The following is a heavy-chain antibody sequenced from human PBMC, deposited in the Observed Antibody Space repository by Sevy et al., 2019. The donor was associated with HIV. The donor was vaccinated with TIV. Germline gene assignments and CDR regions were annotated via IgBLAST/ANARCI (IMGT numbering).Heavy chain of an antibody. CDR1: GFTFSSYG. J-gene: IGHJ3*02. CDR3: AKKDVAFSMVKGAFDI. CDR2: ISHDGNNK. D-gene: IGHD2-21*01. Sequence: GGSLRLSCAASGFTFSSYGMHWVRQGPGKGLEWVAVISHDGNNKYYADSMKGRFTISRDNSKNTVNLQMNSLRAEDTAVYYCAKKDVAFSMVKGAFDIWGQGTMVTVSS. V-gene: IGHV3-30*18.